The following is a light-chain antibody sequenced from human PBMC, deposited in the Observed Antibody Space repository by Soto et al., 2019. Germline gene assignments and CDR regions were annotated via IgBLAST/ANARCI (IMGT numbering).Light chain of an antibody. J-gene: IGLJ2*01. V-gene: IGLV2-8*01. CDR1: SSDVGGYNY. Sequence: QSALTQPPSASGSPGQSVTISCTGTSSDVGGYNYVSWYQQHPGKAPKLMIYEVSKRPSGVPDRFSGSKSGNMASLTVSGLQAEDEADYYCSSYAGSNNLEVFGGGTKLTVL. CDR2: EVS. CDR3: SSYAGSNNLEV.